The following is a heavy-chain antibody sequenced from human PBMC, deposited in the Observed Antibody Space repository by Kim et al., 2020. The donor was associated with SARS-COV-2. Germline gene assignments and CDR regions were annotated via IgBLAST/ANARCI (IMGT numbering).Heavy chain of an antibody. Sequence: ASVKVSCQASGYTFTSYAMHWVRQAPGQRLEWMGWINAGNGNTKYSQKFQGRVTITRDTSASTAYMELSSLRSEDTAVYYCAREQFGSGRPFDYWGQGTLVTVSS. CDR3: AREQFGSGRPFDY. CDR1: GYTFTSYA. D-gene: IGHD6-19*01. J-gene: IGHJ4*02. V-gene: IGHV1-3*01. CDR2: INAGNGNT.